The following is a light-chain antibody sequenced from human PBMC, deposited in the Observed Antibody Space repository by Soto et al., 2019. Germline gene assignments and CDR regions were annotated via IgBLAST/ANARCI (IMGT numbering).Light chain of an antibody. Sequence: QSALTQPASVSGSPGQSITISCTGTSSDVGGYNYVSWYQQHPGKAPKLMIYDVSNRPSGVSNRFSGSKSGNTASLTISGLQAEEEADYYCSSYTSSSTRWLFGGGTKLTVL. V-gene: IGLV2-14*01. CDR2: DVS. CDR3: SSYTSSSTRWL. CDR1: SSDVGGYNY. J-gene: IGLJ3*02.